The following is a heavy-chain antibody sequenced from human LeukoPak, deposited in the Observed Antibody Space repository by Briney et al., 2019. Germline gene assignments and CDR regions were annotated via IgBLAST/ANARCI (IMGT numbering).Heavy chain of an antibody. CDR1: GFTFSSYG. CDR3: AKDRQQLSPYYYGMDV. J-gene: IGHJ6*02. V-gene: IGHV3-30*18. D-gene: IGHD6-13*01. CDR2: ISYDGSNK. Sequence: PGRSLRLSCAASGFTFSSYGMHWVRQAPGKGLEWVAVISYDGSNKYYADSVKGRFTISRDNSKNTLYLQMNSLRAEDTAVYYCAKDRQQLSPYYYGMDVWGQGTTVTVSS.